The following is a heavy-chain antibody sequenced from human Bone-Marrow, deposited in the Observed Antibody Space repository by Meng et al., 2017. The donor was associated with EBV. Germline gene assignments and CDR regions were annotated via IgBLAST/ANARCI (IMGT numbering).Heavy chain of an antibody. D-gene: IGHD6-19*01. CDR3: ARPFPSWQSPRLDPFGA. CDR2: VHYTGST. J-gene: IGHJ5*02. CDR1: GDSISSFYY. Sequence: QLQRRESGPVQVKPSEPLSLPWTVSGDSISSFYYWGWIRQPPGRGLEWIGSVHYTGSTYYSPSLKSRVTVSVDTSKNQFSLRLTSVTAADTAVYYCARPFPSWQSPRLDPFGAWGQGTLVTVSS. V-gene: IGHV4-39*01.